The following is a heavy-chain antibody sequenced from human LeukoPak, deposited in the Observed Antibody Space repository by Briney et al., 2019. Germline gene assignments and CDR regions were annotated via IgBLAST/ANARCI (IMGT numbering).Heavy chain of an antibody. CDR1: GGSISSGGYS. V-gene: IGHV4-30-2*01. Sequence: RSSETLSLTCAVSGGSISSGGYSWSWIRQPPGKGLEWIGYIYHSGSTYYNPSLESRVTISVDRSKNQFSLKLSSVTAADTAVYYCAGAVGAAACWFDPWGQGTLVTVSS. CDR3: AGAVGAAACWFDP. J-gene: IGHJ5*02. D-gene: IGHD2-2*01. CDR2: IYHSGST.